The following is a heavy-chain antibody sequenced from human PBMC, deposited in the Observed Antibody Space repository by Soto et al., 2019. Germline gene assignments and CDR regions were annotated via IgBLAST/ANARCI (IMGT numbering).Heavy chain of an antibody. J-gene: IGHJ6*04. Sequence: PSETLSVTCTVYGGSVSSESHYWRWLRPTPGKGLEWIGYIYYTGSTNYNPSLKGRVTMSVDTSRDQVSLRLRSVTRADTAVYSCARDQYDFRSGSYYYAMEVWRKMTKVTVSS. CDR1: GGSVSSESHY. V-gene: IGHV4-61*01. D-gene: IGHD3-3*01. CDR2: IYYTGST. CDR3: ARDQYDFRSGSYYYAMEV.